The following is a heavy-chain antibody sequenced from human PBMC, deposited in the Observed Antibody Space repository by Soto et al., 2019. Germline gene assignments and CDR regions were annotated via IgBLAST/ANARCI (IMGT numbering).Heavy chain of an antibody. J-gene: IGHJ6*02. CDR3: ARSLFCCSSTSCSFYYYYYGMDV. CDR2: ISSSGSTI. Sequence: GGSLRLSCAASGFTFSSYEMNWVRQAPVKGLEWVSYISSSGSTIYYADSVKGRFTISRDNAKNSLYLQMNSLTADDTAVYYCARSLFCCSSTSCSFYYYYYGMDVWGQGTTVTLSS. V-gene: IGHV3-48*03. D-gene: IGHD2-2*01. CDR1: GFTFSSYE.